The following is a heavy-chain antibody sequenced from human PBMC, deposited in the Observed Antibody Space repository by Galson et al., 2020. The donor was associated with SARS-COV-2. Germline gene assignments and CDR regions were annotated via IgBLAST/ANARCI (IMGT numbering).Heavy chain of an antibody. CDR3: AADPSSGSSPYYYYGMDV. V-gene: IGHV1-58*01. D-gene: IGHD3-10*01. CDR1: GFTFTSSA. Sequence: SVKVSCKASGFTFTSSAVQWVRQARGQRLEWIGWIVVGSGNTNYAQKFQERVTITRDMSTSTAYMELSSLRSEDTAVYYCAADPSSGSSPYYYYGMDVWGQETTVTVSS. CDR2: IVVGSGNT. J-gene: IGHJ6*02.